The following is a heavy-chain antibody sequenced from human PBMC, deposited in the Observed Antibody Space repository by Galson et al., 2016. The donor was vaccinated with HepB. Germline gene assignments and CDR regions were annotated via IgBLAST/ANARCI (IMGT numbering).Heavy chain of an antibody. Sequence: SLRLSCAASGFTFNSYRMHWVRQAPGKGLEWVAVILYDGSNKFYADSVTGRFTISRDNAKNSLYLQMNSLRDEDTAVYYCARESGYDYLAQYYYYMDVWGKGTTVTVSS. D-gene: IGHD5-12*01. J-gene: IGHJ6*03. V-gene: IGHV3-30*03. CDR3: ARESGYDYLAQYYYYMDV. CDR2: ILYDGSNK. CDR1: GFTFNSYR.